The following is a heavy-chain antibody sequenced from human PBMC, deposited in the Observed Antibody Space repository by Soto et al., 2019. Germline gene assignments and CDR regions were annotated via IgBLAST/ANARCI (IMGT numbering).Heavy chain of an antibody. Sequence: GGSLRLSCAASGFTFSRYAVSWVRQAPGKGLEWVSAISGSGGSTYFRDTVRGRLTISRDNSKNTLYLQMDSLRAEDTAVYFCAKDSISSDGGYYLCYFVSWGHGTLVSVS. CDR1: GFTFSRYA. D-gene: IGHD3-22*01. V-gene: IGHV3-23*01. CDR3: AKDSISSDGGYYLCYFVS. CDR2: ISGSGGST. J-gene: IGHJ4*01.